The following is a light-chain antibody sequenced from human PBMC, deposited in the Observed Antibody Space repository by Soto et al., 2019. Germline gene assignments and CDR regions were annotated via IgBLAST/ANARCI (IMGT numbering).Light chain of an antibody. Sequence: SLAAVSVSQEESTTLSCRASQSLRSSLAWYQQKPGQAPRLLIYGASTRATGIPARFSGSGSETEFTLSVCSLQSADFAVYYCQQRSAWLLITFAEGTRLDIK. J-gene: IGKJ5*01. CDR2: GAS. V-gene: IGKV3-15*01. CDR3: QQRSAWLLIT. CDR1: QSLRSS.